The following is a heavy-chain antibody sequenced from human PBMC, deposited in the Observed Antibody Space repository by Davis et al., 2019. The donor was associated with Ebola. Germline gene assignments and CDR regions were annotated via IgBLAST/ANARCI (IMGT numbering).Heavy chain of an antibody. J-gene: IGHJ5*02. CDR3: ARDYRSSSWNWFDP. V-gene: IGHV3-21*01. Sequence: GESLKISCAASGFTFSSYSMNWVRQAPGKGLEWVSAISSSSSYVYYADSVKGRFTISRDNAKISLYLQMNSLRAEDTAVYYCARDYRSSSWNWFDPWGQGTLVTVSS. CDR2: ISSSSSYV. CDR1: GFTFSSYS. D-gene: IGHD6-6*01.